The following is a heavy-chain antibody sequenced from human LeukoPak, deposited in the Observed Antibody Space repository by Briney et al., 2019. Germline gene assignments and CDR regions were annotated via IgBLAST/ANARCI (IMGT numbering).Heavy chain of an antibody. V-gene: IGHV3-21*01. D-gene: IGHD4-17*01. Sequence: GGSLRLSCAASGFTFSSCGFNWVRQAPGKGLEWVSSIGPTGTDRYYADSVRGRFTISRDNAKNSLYLQMNSLRAEDTAVYYCARLTTVTTHNWFDPWGQGTLVTVSS. J-gene: IGHJ5*02. CDR1: GFTFSSCG. CDR2: IGPTGTDR. CDR3: ARLTTVTTHNWFDP.